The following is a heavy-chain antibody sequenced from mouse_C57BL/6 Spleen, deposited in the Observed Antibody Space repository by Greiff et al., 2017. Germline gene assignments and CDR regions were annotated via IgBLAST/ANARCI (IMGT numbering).Heavy chain of an antibody. J-gene: IGHJ4*01. V-gene: IGHV5-17*01. CDR1: GFTFSDYG. D-gene: IGHD1-1*01. CDR3: ARSNYYGYYYAMDY. CDR2: ISSGSSTI. Sequence: EVQGVESGGGLVKPGGSLKLSCAASGFTFSDYGMHWVRQAPEKGLEWVAYISSGSSTIYYADTVKGRFTISRDNAKNTLFLQMTSLRSEDTAMYYCARSNYYGYYYAMDYWGQGTSVTVSS.